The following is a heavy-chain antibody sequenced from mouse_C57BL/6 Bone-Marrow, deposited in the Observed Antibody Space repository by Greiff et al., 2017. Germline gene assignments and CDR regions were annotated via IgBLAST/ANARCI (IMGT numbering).Heavy chain of an antibody. D-gene: IGHD1-1*01. J-gene: IGHJ1*03. CDR1: GYTFTSYT. V-gene: IGHV1-4*01. Sequence: QVQLQQSGAELARPGASVKMSCKASGYTFTSYTMHWVKQRPGQGLEWIGYINPSSGYTKYNQKFKDKATVTADKSSSTAYMQLSSLTSEDSAVYYCGITSVVRDFEGWGTGTTVTVSS. CDR3: GITSVVRDFEG. CDR2: INPSSGYT.